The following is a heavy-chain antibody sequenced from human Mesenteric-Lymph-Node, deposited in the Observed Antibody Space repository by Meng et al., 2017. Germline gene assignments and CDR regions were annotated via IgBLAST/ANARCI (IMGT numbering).Heavy chain of an antibody. V-gene: IGHV3-30*01. CDR1: GFTFSSYA. J-gene: IGHJ4*02. CDR2: ISYDGSNL. CDR3: ARAPDYGDFKYYFDY. D-gene: IGHD4-17*01. Sequence: QVQLVESGGGVVRPGKSLRLSCEASGFTFSSYAMHWVRQAPGKGLEWVAVISYDGSNLYYGDSVKGRFTISRDNSRNTLYLQMNSLRPEDTAVFYCARAPDYGDFKYYFDYWGQGILVTVSS.